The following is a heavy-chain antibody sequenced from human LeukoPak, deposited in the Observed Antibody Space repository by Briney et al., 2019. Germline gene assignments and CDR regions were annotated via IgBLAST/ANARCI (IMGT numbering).Heavy chain of an antibody. Sequence: SETLSLTCAVYGGSFSGYYWSWIRQPPGKGLEWIGEINHSGSTNYNPSLKSRVTISVDTSKNQFSLKLSSVTAADTAVYYCARGLDILTGYQFDYWGQGTLVTVSS. CDR1: GGSFSGYY. J-gene: IGHJ4*02. V-gene: IGHV4-34*01. D-gene: IGHD3-9*01. CDR2: INHSGST. CDR3: ARGLDILTGYQFDY.